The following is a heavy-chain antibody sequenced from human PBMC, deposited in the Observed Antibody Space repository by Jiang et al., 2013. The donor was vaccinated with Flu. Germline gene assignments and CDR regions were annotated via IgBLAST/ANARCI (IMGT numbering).Heavy chain of an antibody. D-gene: IGHD3-22*01. J-gene: IGHJ4*02. CDR3: ARDPKMYYYDSTAYKSFDF. Sequence: YNPYPSRSRVTISVDTSKNQFSLKLSSVTAADTAVYYCARDPKMYYYDSTAYKSFDFWGRGTLVSVSS. V-gene: IGHV4-30-2*04.